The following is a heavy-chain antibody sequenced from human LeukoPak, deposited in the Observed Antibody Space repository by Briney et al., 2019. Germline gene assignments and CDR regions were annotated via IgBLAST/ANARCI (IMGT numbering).Heavy chain of an antibody. J-gene: IGHJ3*02. CDR3: ARTNYDILTGSPNDGFDI. D-gene: IGHD3-9*01. Sequence: SETLSLTCTVSGGSISSFYWSWIRQPPGKGLEWIGYIYNSGSTNYNASLKSRVTISVDTSENQFSLKLSSVTAADTAVYYCARTNYDILTGSPNDGFDIWGQGTMVTVSS. CDR1: GGSISSFY. CDR2: IYNSGST. V-gene: IGHV4-59*01.